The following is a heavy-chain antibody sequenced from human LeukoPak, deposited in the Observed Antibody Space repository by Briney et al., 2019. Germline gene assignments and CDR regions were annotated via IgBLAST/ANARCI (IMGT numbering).Heavy chain of an antibody. Sequence: GGSLRLSCAASGLTFSSYAMHGVRQAPGKGLEWVAVISYDGSNKYYADSVKGRFTISRDNSENTLYLQMNSLRSNDTAMYYCARGRGIAAAFDYWGQGTLVTVSS. D-gene: IGHD6-13*01. CDR3: ARGRGIAAAFDY. CDR1: GLTFSSYA. CDR2: ISYDGSNK. V-gene: IGHV3-30-3*01. J-gene: IGHJ4*02.